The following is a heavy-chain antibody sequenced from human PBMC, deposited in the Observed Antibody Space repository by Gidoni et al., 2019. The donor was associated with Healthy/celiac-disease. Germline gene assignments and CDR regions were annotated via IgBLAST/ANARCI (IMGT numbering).Heavy chain of an antibody. CDR3: ARGESTILVYYYYGMDV. Sequence: QVQLVQSGAEVKNPGASVKVSCKASGYTFTGYYMHWVRQAPGQGLEWMGWINPNSGGTNYAQKCQGGVTRTRDTSISTAYMELSRLRSDDTAVYYCARGESTILVYYYYGMDVWGQGTTVTVSS. CDR2: INPNSGGT. D-gene: IGHD5-12*01. J-gene: IGHJ6*02. CDR1: GYTFTGYY. V-gene: IGHV1-2*02.